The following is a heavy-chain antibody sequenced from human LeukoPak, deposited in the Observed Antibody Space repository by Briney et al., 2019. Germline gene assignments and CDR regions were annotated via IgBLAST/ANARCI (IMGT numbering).Heavy chain of an antibody. CDR1: GDSVSSNSAG. J-gene: IGHJ5*02. Sequence: SQTLSLTCAISGDSVSSNSAGWNWIRQSPSRGLEWLGRTYYRSNWYNDYALSVKSRITIDPDTSKNQFSLQLNSVTPEDTAIYYCARGGFGSGVSLFDPWGQGTLVTVSS. V-gene: IGHV6-1*01. D-gene: IGHD3-10*01. CDR2: TYYRSNWYN. CDR3: ARGGFGSGVSLFDP.